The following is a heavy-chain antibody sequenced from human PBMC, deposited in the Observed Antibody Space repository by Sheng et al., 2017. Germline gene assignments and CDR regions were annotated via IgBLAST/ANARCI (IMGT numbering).Heavy chain of an antibody. J-gene: IGHJ4*02. CDR3: ANSLPDIVVVPAGY. CDR1: GFTFSSYG. D-gene: IGHD2-2*01. CDR2: IRYDGSNK. Sequence: QVQLVESGGGVVQPGGSLRLSCAASGFTFSSYGMHWVRQAPGKGLEWVAFIRYDGSNKYYADSVKGRFTISRDNSKNTLYLQMNSLRAEDTAVYYCANSLPDIVVVPAGYWGQGTLVTVSS. V-gene: IGHV3-30*02.